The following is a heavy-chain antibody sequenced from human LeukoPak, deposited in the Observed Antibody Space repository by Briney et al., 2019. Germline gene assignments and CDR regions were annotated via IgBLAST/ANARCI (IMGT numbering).Heavy chain of an antibody. D-gene: IGHD3-22*01. J-gene: IGHJ6*03. CDR2: INPNSGGT. Sequence: ASVKVSCKASGYTFTGYYMHWVRQAPGQGGEWMGWINPNSGGTNYAQKFQGRVTMNRDTYISTDYMEVSRLRADDAAVYYCARDTSHDSSGYYYYYYYYYIDAWGKGTTVSVSS. CDR3: ARDTSHDSSGYYYYYYYYYIDA. CDR1: GYTFTGYY. V-gene: IGHV1-2*02.